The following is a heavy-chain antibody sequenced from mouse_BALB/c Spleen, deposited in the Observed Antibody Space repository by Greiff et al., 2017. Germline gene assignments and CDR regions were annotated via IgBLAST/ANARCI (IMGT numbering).Heavy chain of an antibody. D-gene: IGHD2-2*01. CDR1: GFSLTSYG. CDR3: ARGGGYDRYFDY. Sequence: QVQLQQSGPGLVAPSQSLSITCTVSGFSLTSYGVHWVRQPPGKGLEWLGVIWAGGSTNYNSALMSRLSLSKDNSKSQVFLKMNSLQTDDTAMYYWARGGGYDRYFDYWGQGTTLTVSA. J-gene: IGHJ2*01. CDR2: IWAGGST. V-gene: IGHV2-9*02.